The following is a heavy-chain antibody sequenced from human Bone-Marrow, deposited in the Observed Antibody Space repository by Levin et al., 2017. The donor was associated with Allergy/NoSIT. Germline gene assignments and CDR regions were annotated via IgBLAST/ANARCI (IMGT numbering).Heavy chain of an antibody. Sequence: GGSLRLSCAASGFTFSSYAMHWVRQAPGKGLEWVAVISYDGSNKYYADSVKGRFTISRDNSKNTLYLQMNSLRAEDTAVYYCARTFIPAAILMWFDPWGQGTLVTVSS. CDR1: GFTFSSYA. V-gene: IGHV3-30-3*01. J-gene: IGHJ5*02. D-gene: IGHD2-2*01. CDR3: ARTFIPAAILMWFDP. CDR2: ISYDGSNK.